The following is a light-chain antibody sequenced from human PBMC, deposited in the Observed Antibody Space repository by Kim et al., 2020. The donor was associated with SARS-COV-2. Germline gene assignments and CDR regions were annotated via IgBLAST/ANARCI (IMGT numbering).Light chain of an antibody. CDR3: LHHYSYPLT. V-gene: IGKV1-17*03. CDR2: AAS. Sequence: DIQMTQSPSAMSASVGDRVTITCRASQGISSYLAWFQQKPGQVPKRLIYAASTLQSGVPSRFSGSGSGTEFTLTISSLQPEDFATYYCLHHYSYPLTFVGGTKVDIK. CDR1: QGISSY. J-gene: IGKJ4*01.